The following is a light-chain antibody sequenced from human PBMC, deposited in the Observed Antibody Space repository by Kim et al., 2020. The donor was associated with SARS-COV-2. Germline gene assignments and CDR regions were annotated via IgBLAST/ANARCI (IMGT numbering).Light chain of an antibody. CDR3: QQRSHWPYT. J-gene: IGKJ2*01. Sequence: EIVLTQSPATLSLSPGERATLSCRASQSVSRLVAWYRQKPGQAPRLLIYDASTRATGNPASFSASGSGTDFTLTISNVDPEDFAVYYCQQRSHWPYTFGQGTKLEI. CDR1: QSVSRL. CDR2: DAS. V-gene: IGKV3-11*01.